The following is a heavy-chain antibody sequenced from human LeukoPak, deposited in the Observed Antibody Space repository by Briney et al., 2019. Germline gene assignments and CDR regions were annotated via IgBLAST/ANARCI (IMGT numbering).Heavy chain of an antibody. CDR2: ISAYNGNT. CDR1: GYTFTSYG. J-gene: IGHJ6*03. V-gene: IGHV1-18*01. D-gene: IGHD6-6*01. CDR3: APWGGDSSSNLYYYYYMDV. Sequence: GASVKVSCKASGYTFTSYGISWVRQAPGQGLEWMGWISAYNGNTNYAQKLQGRVTMTTDTSTSTAYMELRSLRSDDTAVYYCAPWGGDSSSNLYYYYYMDVWGKGTTVTVSS.